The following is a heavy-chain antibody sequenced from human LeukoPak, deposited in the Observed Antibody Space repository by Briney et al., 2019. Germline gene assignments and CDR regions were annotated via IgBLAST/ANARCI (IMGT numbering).Heavy chain of an antibody. V-gene: IGHV4-34*01. D-gene: IGHD3-10*01. J-gene: IGHJ4*02. CDR2: INHSGST. CDR3: AREAYYYGSGSCFDY. Sequence: SETLSLTCAVYGGSLSGYYWSWIRQPPGKGLEWIGEINHSGSTNYNPSLKSRVTISVDTSKNQFSLKLSSVTAADTAVYYCAREAYYYGSGSCFDYWGQGTLVTVSS. CDR1: GGSLSGYY.